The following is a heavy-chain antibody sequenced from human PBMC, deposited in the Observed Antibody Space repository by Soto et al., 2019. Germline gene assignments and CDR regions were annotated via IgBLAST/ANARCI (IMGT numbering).Heavy chain of an antibody. V-gene: IGHV3-21*01. Sequence: RLSFAASGFTFSSYAMNWVRQTQEKGLGWVSSISSTSSYTHYSDSVKGRFTISRDNANNSLFLQMNSLRAEDTATYYCARDLALAGNYWGQGVLVTVSS. J-gene: IGHJ4*02. CDR2: ISSTSSYT. CDR3: ARDLALAGNY. CDR1: GFTFSSYA. D-gene: IGHD6-19*01.